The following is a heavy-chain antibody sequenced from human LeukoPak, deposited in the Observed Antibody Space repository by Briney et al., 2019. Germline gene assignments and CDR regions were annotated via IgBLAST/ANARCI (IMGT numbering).Heavy chain of an antibody. D-gene: IGHD6-19*01. V-gene: IGHV3-23*01. Sequence: GRSLRLSCAASGCTFSSYAMSGVRQAPGKGLEGVSAISGRGGSTYYADSVKGRFTISRDNSKNKLYMQMNSLRAADTAVYYRANKPPAEYRSGWSRIDSWGQGTLVTVSS. CDR1: GCTFSSYA. J-gene: IGHJ4*02. CDR2: ISGRGGST. CDR3: ANKPPAEYRSGWSRIDS.